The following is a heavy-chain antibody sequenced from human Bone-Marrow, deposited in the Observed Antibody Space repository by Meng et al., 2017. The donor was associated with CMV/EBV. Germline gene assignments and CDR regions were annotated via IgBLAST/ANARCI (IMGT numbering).Heavy chain of an antibody. CDR1: GFTSSDYY. J-gene: IGHJ3*02. Sequence: GESLKISCTASGFTSSDYYMSWIRQAPGKGLEWVSYISSSGSTIYYADSVKGRFTISRDNAKNSLYLQMNSLRAEDTAVYYCVRLMAAHDAFDIWGQGTMVTVSS. CDR3: VRLMAAHDAFDI. CDR2: ISSSGSTI. D-gene: IGHD5-24*01. V-gene: IGHV3-11*04.